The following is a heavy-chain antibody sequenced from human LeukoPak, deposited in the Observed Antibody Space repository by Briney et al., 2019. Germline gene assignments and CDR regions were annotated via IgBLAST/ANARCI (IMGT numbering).Heavy chain of an antibody. D-gene: IGHD4-17*01. V-gene: IGHV4-59*11. J-gene: IGHJ3*02. Sequence: SETLSLTCTVSGGSMSSHYWSWIRQPPGKGLEWIGYISYIGSTNYNPSLKSRVTISVDTSKNQFSLKLSSVSAADAAVYFCARDPTTVTKGLDIWGQGTMVTVSS. CDR2: ISYIGST. CDR3: ARDPTTVTKGLDI. CDR1: GGSMSSHY.